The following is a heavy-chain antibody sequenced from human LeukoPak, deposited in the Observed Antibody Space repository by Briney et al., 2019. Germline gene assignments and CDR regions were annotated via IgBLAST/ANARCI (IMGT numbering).Heavy chain of an antibody. CDR1: GGSISSSSYC. J-gene: IGHJ5*02. Sequence: SETLSLTCTVSGGSISSSSYCWGWIRQPPGKGREWIGSIYYSGSTYYNPSLKSRVTISVDTSKNQFSLKLSSVTAADTAVYYCARRNPDYYDFWSGYYKVSNWFDPWGQGTLVTVSS. CDR2: IYYSGST. D-gene: IGHD3-3*01. CDR3: ARRNPDYYDFWSGYYKVSNWFDP. V-gene: IGHV4-39*01.